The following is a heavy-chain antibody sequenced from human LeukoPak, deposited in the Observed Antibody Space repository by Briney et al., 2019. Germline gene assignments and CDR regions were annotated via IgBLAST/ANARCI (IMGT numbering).Heavy chain of an antibody. CDR1: GGSISSYY. D-gene: IGHD3-16*02. CDR3: ARADPYDYVWGSYLHYFDY. Sequence: SETLSLTCTVSGGSISSYYWSWIRQPPGKGLEWIGYIYYSGSTNYNPSLKRRVTISVDTSKNQFSLKLSSVTAADTAVYYCARADPYDYVWGSYLHYFDYWGQGTLVTVSS. J-gene: IGHJ4*02. CDR2: IYYSGST. V-gene: IGHV4-59*01.